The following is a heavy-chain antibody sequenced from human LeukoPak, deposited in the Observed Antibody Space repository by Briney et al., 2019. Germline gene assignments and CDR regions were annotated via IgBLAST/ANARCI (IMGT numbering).Heavy chain of an antibody. Sequence: SQTLSLTCAISGDSVSSNSAAWNWIRQSPSRGLEWLGRTYYRSKWYSYYAPSVKSRITINPDTSMNQFSLQLKSVTPEDTAVYYCAFRLDYGDYGLYWGQGTLVTVSS. CDR2: TYYRSKWYS. CDR3: AFRLDYGDYGLY. J-gene: IGHJ4*02. CDR1: GDSVSSNSAA. D-gene: IGHD4-17*01. V-gene: IGHV6-1*01.